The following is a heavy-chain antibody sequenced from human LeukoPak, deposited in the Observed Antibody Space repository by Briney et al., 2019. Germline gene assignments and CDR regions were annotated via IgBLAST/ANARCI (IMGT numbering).Heavy chain of an antibody. CDR2: INTNTGNP. CDR3: ARDHSSRYDY. J-gene: IGHJ4*02. Sequence: ASVKVSCKASGYTFTGYYMHWVRQAPGQGLEWMGWINTNTGNPTYAQGFTGRFVFSLDTSVSTAYLQISSLKAEDTAVYYCARDHSSRYDYWGQGTLVTVSS. CDR1: GYTFTGYY. D-gene: IGHD6-13*01. V-gene: IGHV7-4-1*02.